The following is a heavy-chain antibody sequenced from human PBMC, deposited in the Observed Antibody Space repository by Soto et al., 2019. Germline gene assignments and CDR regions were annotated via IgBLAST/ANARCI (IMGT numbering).Heavy chain of an antibody. CDR2: IYTSGST. Sequence: PSETLSLTCTASGGSISSYYWSWIRQPARKGLEWIGRIYTSGSTNYNPSLKSRVTMSVDTSKNQFSLKLSSVTAADTAVYYCARDKLYGSGSYSHFDYWGQGTLVTVSS. J-gene: IGHJ4*02. CDR1: GGSISSYY. D-gene: IGHD3-10*01. V-gene: IGHV4-4*07. CDR3: ARDKLYGSGSYSHFDY.